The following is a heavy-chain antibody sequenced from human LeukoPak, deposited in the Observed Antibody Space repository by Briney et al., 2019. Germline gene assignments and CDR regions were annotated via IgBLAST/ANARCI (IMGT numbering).Heavy chain of an antibody. J-gene: IGHJ5*01. CDR1: GFTFNNYA. Sequence: GGALRLSCAASGFTFNNYAMSWVRQAPGKGLEWVSAISASGGTTYYADSVKGRFTISRDNSDKHLFLKINSLRAEDTAVYYCAKEPREYCSSTSCPNWFDSWGQGTLVTVSS. D-gene: IGHD2-2*01. CDR2: ISASGGTT. V-gene: IGHV3-23*01. CDR3: AKEPREYCSSTSCPNWFDS.